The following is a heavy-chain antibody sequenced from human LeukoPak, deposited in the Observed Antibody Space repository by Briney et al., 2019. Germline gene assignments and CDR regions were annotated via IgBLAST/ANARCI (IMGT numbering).Heavy chain of an antibody. J-gene: IGHJ4*02. V-gene: IGHV3-23*01. CDR2: ISPSGGGT. CDR1: GFTFSSYA. Sequence: GGSLRLSCAASGFTFSSYAMSWVRQAPGKGLEWVSSISPSGGGTYYADSVKSRFTISRDNSKNTLCLQMNSLRAEDTAIYYCTKTYHFDSWGQGTLVTVSS. CDR3: TKTYHFDS.